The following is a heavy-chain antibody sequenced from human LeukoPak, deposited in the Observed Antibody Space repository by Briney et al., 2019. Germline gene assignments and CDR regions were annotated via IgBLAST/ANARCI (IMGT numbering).Heavy chain of an antibody. J-gene: IGHJ4*02. CDR1: GFTFSSYG. D-gene: IGHD3-10*01. CDR3: AKDGYPGYYGSGSYSYYFDY. V-gene: IGHV3-30*02. Sequence: GGSLRLSCAASGFTFSSYGMHWVRQAPGKGLEWVAFRRYDGSNKYYADSVKGRFTISRDNSKNTLYPQMNSLRAEDTAVYYCAKDGYPGYYGSGSYSYYFDYWGQGTLVTVSS. CDR2: RRYDGSNK.